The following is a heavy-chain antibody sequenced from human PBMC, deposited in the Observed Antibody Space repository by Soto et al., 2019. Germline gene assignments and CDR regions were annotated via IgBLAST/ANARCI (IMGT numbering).Heavy chain of an antibody. D-gene: IGHD1-1*01. V-gene: IGHV1-69*12. CDR3: ARSLDPPYYGLDV. CDR1: VVTFSIYA. Sequence: QVQLVQSGAEVKKPESSVKVSFKASVVTFSIYAISWVRQAPGQGLEWMGGIIPIFGTADYAQKFQGRVTITADESTSTASMELSSLRSKDTAVYYWARSLDPPYYGLDVWGQGTTVTVSS. CDR2: IIPIFGTA. J-gene: IGHJ6*02.